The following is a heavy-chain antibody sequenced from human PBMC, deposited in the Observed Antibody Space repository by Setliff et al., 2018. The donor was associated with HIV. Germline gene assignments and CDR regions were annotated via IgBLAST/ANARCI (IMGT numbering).Heavy chain of an antibody. Sequence: PSETLSLTCTVSGGSISTYYWSWIRQPPGKGLEWIGSIYFTGSSDNNPSLKSRVTLSVDTSKHQFSLKLSSVTAAVTAVYYCARVQMAYAAFDVWGQGTMVTVS. CDR1: GGSISTYY. D-gene: IGHD4-17*01. V-gene: IGHV4-59*01. CDR3: ARVQMAYAAFDV. J-gene: IGHJ3*01. CDR2: IYFTGSS.